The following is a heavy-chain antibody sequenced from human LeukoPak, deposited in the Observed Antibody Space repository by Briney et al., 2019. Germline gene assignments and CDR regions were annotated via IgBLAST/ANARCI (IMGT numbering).Heavy chain of an antibody. D-gene: IGHD3-22*01. CDR3: AKDYDSNGYYYVWYFDL. CDR2: VWYDGSNE. Sequence: PGRSLRLSCAASGFTFSSYGMHWVRQAPGKGLEWVAVVWYDGSNEYYADSVKGRFTISRDNSKNTLYLQMNSLRAEDTAVYYCAKDYDSNGYYYVWYFDLWGRGTLVTVSS. V-gene: IGHV3-33*06. J-gene: IGHJ2*01. CDR1: GFTFSSYG.